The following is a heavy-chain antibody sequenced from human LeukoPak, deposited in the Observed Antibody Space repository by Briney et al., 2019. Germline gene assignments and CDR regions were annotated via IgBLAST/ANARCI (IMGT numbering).Heavy chain of an antibody. Sequence: PSETLSLTCTVSDGSISSYYWSWIRQPPGKGLEWIGYIYYSGSTNYNPSLKSRVTISVDTSKNQFSLKLSSVTAADTAVYYCARERWYSSSWFDYWGQGTLVTVSS. D-gene: IGHD6-13*01. V-gene: IGHV4-59*01. CDR3: ARERWYSSSWFDY. J-gene: IGHJ4*02. CDR2: IYYSGST. CDR1: DGSISSYY.